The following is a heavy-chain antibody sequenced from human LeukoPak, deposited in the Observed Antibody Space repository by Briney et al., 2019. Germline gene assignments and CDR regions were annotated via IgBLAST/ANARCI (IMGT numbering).Heavy chain of an antibody. J-gene: IGHJ4*02. D-gene: IGHD1-26*01. CDR1: GGSISIYY. CDR2: TYNSGST. Sequence: PSETLSLTCTVSGGSISIYYWSWIRQPPGKGLEWIGYTYNSGSTNYNPSLKSRVTISVDTSKNQFSLKLSSVTAADTAVYYCARGPGGSYHRLDYWGQGTLVTVSS. CDR3: ARGPGGSYHRLDY. V-gene: IGHV4-59*12.